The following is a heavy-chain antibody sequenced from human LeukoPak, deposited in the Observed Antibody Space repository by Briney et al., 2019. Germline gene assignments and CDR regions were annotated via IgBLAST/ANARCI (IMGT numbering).Heavy chain of an antibody. CDR1: GGSISSYY. V-gene: IGHV4-59*01. CDR2: IYYSGST. J-gene: IGHJ6*03. CDR3: AREHRGAAMVTDYYYMDV. Sequence: PSETLSLTCTVSGGSISSYYWSWIRQPPGKGQELIGYIYYSGSTNYNPSLKSRVTISVDTSKNQFSLKLSSVTAADTAVYYCAREHRGAAMVTDYYYMDVWGKGTTVTVCS. D-gene: IGHD5-18*01.